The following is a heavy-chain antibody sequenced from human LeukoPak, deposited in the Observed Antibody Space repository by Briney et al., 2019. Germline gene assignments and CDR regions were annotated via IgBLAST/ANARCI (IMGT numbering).Heavy chain of an antibody. J-gene: IGHJ4*02. CDR2: INPSGGST. V-gene: IGHV1-46*01. Sequence: ASVTVSCKASGYTFTSYYMHWVRQAPGQGLEWIGIINPSGGSTSYAQKFQGRVTMTRDTSTSTVYMELSSLRSEDTAVYYCARCGVVVIGYDYWGQGTLVTVSS. CDR3: ARCGVVVIGYDY. D-gene: IGHD3-22*01. CDR1: GYTFTSYY.